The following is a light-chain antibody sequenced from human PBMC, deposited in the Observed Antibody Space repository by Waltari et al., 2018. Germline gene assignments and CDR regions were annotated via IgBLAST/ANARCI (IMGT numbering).Light chain of an antibody. J-gene: IGLJ3*02. CDR3: AAWDDSVNGLV. CDR1: PSNIEPTF. CDR2: SNY. V-gene: IGLV1-44*01. Sequence: QSVLTQAPSASVAPGQRVTISCPGGPSNIEPTFVNWYQHLPGSAPKLLIFSNYQRPTGVPARFSGSKSGTSASLSIRGVQSEDEADYYCAAWDDSVNGLVFGGGTKLTVL.